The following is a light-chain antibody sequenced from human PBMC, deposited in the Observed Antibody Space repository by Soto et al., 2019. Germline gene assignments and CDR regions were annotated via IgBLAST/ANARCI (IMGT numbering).Light chain of an antibody. CDR1: SGAVSTNYF. Sequence: QAVVTQEPSVSVSPGGTGTLTCGLSSGAVSTNYFASWYQQTPGQAPRTLIHSTNIRSYGVPDRFSGSILGNKAALIITGAQANDESDYYCVLFMGRGIWLFGGGTKLTVL. CDR3: VLFMGRGIWL. J-gene: IGLJ2*01. V-gene: IGLV8-61*01. CDR2: STN.